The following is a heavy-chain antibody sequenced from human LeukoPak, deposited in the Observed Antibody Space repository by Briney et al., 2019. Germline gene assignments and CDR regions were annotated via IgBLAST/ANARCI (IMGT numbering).Heavy chain of an antibody. D-gene: IGHD2-2*01. V-gene: IGHV3-49*04. CDR3: TKGYCSSTSCWYLDY. CDR2: IRSKAYGGTT. J-gene: IGHJ4*02. Sequence: GGSLSLSCTPSGFTFGDYAVSWVRQAAGGGLEWVGFIRSKAYGGTTEYAASVKGRHTISRDDSKSIAYLQKNSLKTEDTAVYYCTKGYCSSTSCWYLDYWGQGTLVTVSS. CDR1: GFTFGDYA.